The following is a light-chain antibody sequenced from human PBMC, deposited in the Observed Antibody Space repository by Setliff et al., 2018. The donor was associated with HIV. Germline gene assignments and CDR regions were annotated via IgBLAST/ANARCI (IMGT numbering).Light chain of an antibody. Sequence: QSALAQPASVSGSPGQSITISCTGTSNDVGRYDLVSWYQQHPARAPKLIIYQATRRPSGVSNRFSGSKSGNVAPLTISGLQAEDEADYYCCSNTGSNTFVFGTGTKVTV. V-gene: IGLV2-23*01. CDR3: CSNTGSNTFV. J-gene: IGLJ1*01. CDR1: SNDVGRYDL. CDR2: QAT.